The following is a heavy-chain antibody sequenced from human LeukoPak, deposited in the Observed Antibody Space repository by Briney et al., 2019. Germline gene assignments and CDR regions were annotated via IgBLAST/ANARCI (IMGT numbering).Heavy chain of an antibody. Sequence: SQTLSLTCTVSGGSISSGSYYWSWIRQPAGKGLEWIGRIYTSGSTNYNPSLKSRVTISVGTSKNQFSLKLSSVTAADTAVYYCASSTYLRDIDYWGQGTLVTVSS. CDR2: IYTSGST. CDR3: ASSTYLRDIDY. D-gene: IGHD4-17*01. CDR1: GGSISSGSYY. J-gene: IGHJ4*02. V-gene: IGHV4-61*02.